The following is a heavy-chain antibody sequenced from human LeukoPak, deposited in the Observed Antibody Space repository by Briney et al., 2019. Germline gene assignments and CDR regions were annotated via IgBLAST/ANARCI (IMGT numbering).Heavy chain of an antibody. CDR2: INPSGGST. D-gene: IGHD6-19*01. CDR1: GYTFTSYY. CDR3: ARAAGIAVAGQHHYYYYGMDA. V-gene: IGHV1-46*01. Sequence: ASVKVSCKASGYTFTSYYMHWVRQAPGQGLEWMGIINPSGGSTSYAQKFQGRVTMTRDTSTSTVYMELSSLRSEDTAVYYCARAAGIAVAGQHHYYYYGMDAWGQGTTVTVSS. J-gene: IGHJ6*02.